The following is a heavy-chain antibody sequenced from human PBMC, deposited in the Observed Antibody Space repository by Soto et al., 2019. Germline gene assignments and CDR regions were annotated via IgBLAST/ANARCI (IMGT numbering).Heavy chain of an antibody. CDR1: DCPISSSNW. CDR3: ATYNVAIVFTEKVGFAPVWGSYRPP. V-gene: IGHV4-4*02. Sequence: QVQLQESGPGLVKPSGTLSLTCTVSDCPISSSNWWSWVRQPPGKGLEWIGEIYHSGSTNYNPSLKSRVTKSFYKSKTPFPLTMSSGTAADTAVYYLATYNVAIVFTEKVGFAPVWGSYRPPWGQGILVTVSS. D-gene: IGHD3-16*02. CDR2: IYHSGST. J-gene: IGHJ5*02.